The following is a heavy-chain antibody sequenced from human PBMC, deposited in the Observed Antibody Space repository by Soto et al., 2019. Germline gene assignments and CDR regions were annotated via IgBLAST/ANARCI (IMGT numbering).Heavy chain of an antibody. V-gene: IGHV1-69*01. CDR1: GGTFSSYA. Sequence: QVQLVQSGAEVKKPGSSVKVSCKASGGTFSSYAISWVRQAPGQGREWMGGIIPIFGTANYAQKFQGRVTITADESTSTAYMELSSLRSEDTAVYYCAVTDEYGQNDYNWFDPWGQGTLVTVSS. CDR3: AVTDEYGQNDYNWFDP. J-gene: IGHJ5*02. D-gene: IGHD1-1*01. CDR2: IIPIFGTA.